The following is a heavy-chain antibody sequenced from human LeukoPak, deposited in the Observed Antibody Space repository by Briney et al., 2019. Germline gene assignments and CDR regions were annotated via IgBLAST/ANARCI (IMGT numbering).Heavy chain of an antibody. J-gene: IGHJ4*02. Sequence: SETLSLTCTVSGGSISSYYWSWIRQPAGKGLEWIGRIYTSGSTNYNPSLKSRVTMSVDTSKNQFSLKLGSVTAADTAVYYCARDRGIAAAAHFDYWGQGTLVTVSS. CDR2: IYTSGST. V-gene: IGHV4-4*07. CDR3: ARDRGIAAAAHFDY. CDR1: GGSISSYY. D-gene: IGHD6-13*01.